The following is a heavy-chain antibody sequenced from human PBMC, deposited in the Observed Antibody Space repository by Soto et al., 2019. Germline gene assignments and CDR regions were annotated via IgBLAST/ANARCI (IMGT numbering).Heavy chain of an antibody. J-gene: IGHJ4*02. CDR1: GGSISSYY. D-gene: IGHD3-3*01. Sequence: SETLSLTCTVSGGSISSYYWSWIRQPPGKGLEWIGYIYYSGSTNYNPSLKSRVTISVDTSKNQFSLKLSSVTAADTAVYYCARGRGDYDFWSGYPSFDYWGQGTLVTVSS. V-gene: IGHV4-59*08. CDR3: ARGRGDYDFWSGYPSFDY. CDR2: IYYSGST.